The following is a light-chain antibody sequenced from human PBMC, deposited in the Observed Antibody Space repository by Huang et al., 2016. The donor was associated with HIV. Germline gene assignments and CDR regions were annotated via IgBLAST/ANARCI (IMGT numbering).Light chain of an antibody. CDR2: GAS. J-gene: IGKJ4*01. Sequence: DIVMTQSPDSLAVSLGERATVNCTSSQTILYSSKNKNYLAWYQQKPGQPPKLLIYGASTRESGVPDRFSGSGSGTDFTLTISSLQAEDVAVYYCQQYFETPLTFGGGTKVEIK. CDR1: QTILYSSKNKNY. CDR3: QQYFETPLT. V-gene: IGKV4-1*01.